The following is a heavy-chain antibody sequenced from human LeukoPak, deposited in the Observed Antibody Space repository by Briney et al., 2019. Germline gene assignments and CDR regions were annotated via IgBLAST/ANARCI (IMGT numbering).Heavy chain of an antibody. CDR3: ARVSMVRGVIITGPYMDV. J-gene: IGHJ6*03. Sequence: SETLSLTCTVSGGSISSYYWSWIRQPPGKGLEWIGYIYYSGNTNYNPSLKSRVTISVDTSKNQFSLKLSSVTAADTAVYYCARVSMVRGVIITGPYMDVWGKGTTVTVSS. V-gene: IGHV4-59*01. D-gene: IGHD3-10*01. CDR2: IYYSGNT. CDR1: GGSISSYY.